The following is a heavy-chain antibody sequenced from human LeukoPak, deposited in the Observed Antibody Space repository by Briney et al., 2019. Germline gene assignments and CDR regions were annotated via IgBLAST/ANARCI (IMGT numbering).Heavy chain of an antibody. V-gene: IGHV4-59*05. CDR2: IYYSGST. D-gene: IGHD3-22*01. CDR3: ATYDSSGYYPYWYFDL. Sequence: PGGSLRLSCAASGFTVSSNYMSWVRQAPGKGLEWIGSIYYSGSTYYNPSLKSRVTISVDTSKNQFSLKLSSVTAADTAVYYCATYDSSGYYPYWYFDLWGRGTLVTVSS. CDR1: GFTVSSNY. J-gene: IGHJ2*01.